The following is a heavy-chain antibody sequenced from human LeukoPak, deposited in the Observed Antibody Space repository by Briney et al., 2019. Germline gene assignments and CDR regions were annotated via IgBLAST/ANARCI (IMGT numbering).Heavy chain of an antibody. CDR2: IYYSGST. J-gene: IGHJ5*02. Sequence: SETLSLTCTVSGASISSSSYFWGWIRQPPGKGLEWIGYIYYSGSTNYNPSLKSRVTISVDTSKNQFSLKLSSVTAADTAVYYCARDRGGVSSGWLLRPDNWFDPWGQGTLVTVSS. CDR1: GASISSSSYF. CDR3: ARDRGGVSSGWLLRPDNWFDP. D-gene: IGHD6-19*01. V-gene: IGHV4-61*01.